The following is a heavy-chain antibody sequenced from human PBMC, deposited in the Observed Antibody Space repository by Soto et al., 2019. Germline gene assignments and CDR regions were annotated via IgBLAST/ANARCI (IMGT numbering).Heavy chain of an antibody. J-gene: IGHJ6*03. V-gene: IGHV4-59*01. D-gene: IGHD3-9*01. CDR2: IYYSGST. CDR1: GGSISDNY. CDR3: AGAYYDILSSYYPWRYSYYMDV. Sequence: SETLSLTCTVSGGSISDNYWSWIRQPPGKGLEWIGYIYYSGSTSYNPSLKSRVTMSLDTSKSQFSLRLSSVTAADTAFYYCAGAYYDILSSYYPWRYSYYMDVWGKGTTVTVSS.